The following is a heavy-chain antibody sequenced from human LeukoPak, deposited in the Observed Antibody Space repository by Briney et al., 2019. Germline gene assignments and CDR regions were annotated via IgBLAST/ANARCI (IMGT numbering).Heavy chain of an antibody. Sequence: GASVKVSCKASGGGFSTFAVSWVRQAPGQGLEWMGRIIPLFGTTNYAQKFQGRITITTDESTSTAYMELSSLRSEDTAVYYCARDNTYYYYYMDVWARGPRSPSP. CDR3: ARDNTYYYYYMDV. CDR2: IIPLFGTT. V-gene: IGHV1-69*05. J-gene: IGHJ6*03. D-gene: IGHD2/OR15-2a*01. CDR1: GGGFSTFA.